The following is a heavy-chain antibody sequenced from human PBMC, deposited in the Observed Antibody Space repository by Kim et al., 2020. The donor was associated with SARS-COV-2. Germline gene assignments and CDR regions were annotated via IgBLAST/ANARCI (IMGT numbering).Heavy chain of an antibody. CDR3: ATAERITMIFRRRPLDY. V-gene: IGHV1-24*01. J-gene: IGHJ4*02. CDR2: FDPEDGET. CDR1: GYTLTELS. D-gene: IGHD3-22*01. Sequence: ASVKVSCKVSGYTLTELSMHWVRQAPGKGLEWMGGFDPEDGETIYAQKFQGRVTMTEDTSTDTAYMELSSLRSEDTAVYYCATAERITMIFRRRPLDYWGQGTLVTVSS.